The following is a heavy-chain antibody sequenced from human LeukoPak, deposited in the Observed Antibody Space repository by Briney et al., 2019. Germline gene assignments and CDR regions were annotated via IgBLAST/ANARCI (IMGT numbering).Heavy chain of an antibody. J-gene: IGHJ4*02. CDR1: GGSFSGYY. CDR2: INHSGST. V-gene: IGHV4-34*01. CDR3: ASGYSSSSEFVC. Sequence: SETLSLTCAVYGGSFSGYYWSWIRQPPGKGLEWIGEINHSGSTNYNPSLKSRVTISVDTSKNQFSLKLSSVTAADTAVYYCASGYSSSSEFVCWGQGSLVGVSS. D-gene: IGHD6-6*01.